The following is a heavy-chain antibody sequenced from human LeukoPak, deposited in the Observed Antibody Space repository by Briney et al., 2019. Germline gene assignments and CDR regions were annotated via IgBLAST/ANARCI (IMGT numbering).Heavy chain of an antibody. Sequence: SETLSLTCSVSGYSISSGYFWGWIRQPPGKGLEWSGSIYHSGSIYYNPSLKSRITISIDTSKNQFSLRLSPVTAADTAVYYCARETPITMARGSTYDYWGQGMLVTVSS. V-gene: IGHV4-38-2*02. D-gene: IGHD3-10*01. CDR2: IYHSGSI. CDR1: GYSISSGYF. CDR3: ARETPITMARGSTYDY. J-gene: IGHJ4*02.